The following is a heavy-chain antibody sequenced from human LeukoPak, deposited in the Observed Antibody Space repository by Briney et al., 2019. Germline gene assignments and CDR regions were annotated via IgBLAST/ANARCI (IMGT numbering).Heavy chain of an antibody. J-gene: IGHJ4*02. CDR1: GYTFTGYY. D-gene: IGHD3-22*01. CDR2: INPNSGGT. V-gene: IGHV1-2*06. CDR3: ARGRNSVYYFNVVAPSYFDY. Sequence: ASVKVSCKASGYTFTGYYMHWVRQAPGQGLEWMGRINPNSGGTNYAPKFQARVTMTRDTSINTAYMDLSRLRSDDTAVYYCARGRNSVYYFNVVAPSYFDYWGQGTLVTVSS.